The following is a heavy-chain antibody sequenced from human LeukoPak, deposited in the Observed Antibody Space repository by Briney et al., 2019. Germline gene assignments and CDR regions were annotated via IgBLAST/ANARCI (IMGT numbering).Heavy chain of an antibody. V-gene: IGHV1-2*02. CDR1: GYTFTGYH. J-gene: IGHJ4*02. D-gene: IGHD3-9*01. Sequence: ASVKVSCKASGYTFTGYHMHWVRQAPGQGLEWMGWIKPNTGGTNYAQNFQGRVTMTRDTSISTVYMELSRLRYDDTAVYYCARVIPPLYDIGHFDYWGQGTLVTVSS. CDR2: IKPNTGGT. CDR3: ARVIPPLYDIGHFDY.